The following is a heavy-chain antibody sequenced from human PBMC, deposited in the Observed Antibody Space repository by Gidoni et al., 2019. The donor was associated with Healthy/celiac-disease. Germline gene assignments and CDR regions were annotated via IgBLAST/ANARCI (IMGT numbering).Heavy chain of an antibody. Sequence: QLQLPQWGAGLLKPSETLSLTCAVYGGSFSGYYWRWIRLPPGKGLEWIGEINHSGSTNYNPSLKRRVTISVDTSKNQFSLKLSAVTAADTAVYYCARGTNWNYSLRYPGRYYFDYWGQGTLVTVSS. V-gene: IGHV4-34*01. D-gene: IGHD1-7*01. CDR2: INHSGST. CDR1: GGSFSGYY. J-gene: IGHJ4*02. CDR3: ARGTNWNYSLRYPGRYYFDY.